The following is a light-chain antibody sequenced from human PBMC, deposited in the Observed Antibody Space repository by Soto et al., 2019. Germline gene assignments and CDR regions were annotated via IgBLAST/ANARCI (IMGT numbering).Light chain of an antibody. Sequence: QSVLTQPPSVSAAPGQNVTIYCSGITSNIGNSYVSRYQQFPGAAPKLLMYENNKRPSGIPDRFSASKSGTSATLHITGLQTGDEADYYCEAWHSSLRAVVFGGGTKVTVL. CDR1: TSNIGNSY. J-gene: IGLJ2*01. CDR2: ENN. V-gene: IGLV1-51*02. CDR3: EAWHSSLRAVV.